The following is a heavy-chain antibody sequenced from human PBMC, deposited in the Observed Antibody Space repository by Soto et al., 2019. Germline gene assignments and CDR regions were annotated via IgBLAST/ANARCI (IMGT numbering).Heavy chain of an antibody. D-gene: IGHD3-22*01. J-gene: IGHJ6*02. CDR1: GFTVSSNY. V-gene: IGHV3-53*01. Sequence: GGSLRLSCAASGFTVSSNYMSWVRQAPGKGLEWVSVIYSGGSTYYAVSVKGRFTISRDNSKNKLYLQMNSLRAEDTAVYYCARDTPYYYDSSGLYGMDVWGQGTTVTVSS. CDR3: ARDTPYYYDSSGLYGMDV. CDR2: IYSGGST.